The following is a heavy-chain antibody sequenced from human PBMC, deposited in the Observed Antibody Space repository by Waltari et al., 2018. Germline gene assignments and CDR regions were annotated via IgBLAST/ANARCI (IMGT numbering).Heavy chain of an antibody. CDR3: VSAGRSTYYYGSGSYYFDY. CDR1: GYTFTSYA. J-gene: IGHJ4*02. D-gene: IGHD3-10*01. Sequence: QVQLVQSGAEVKKPGASVKVSCKASGYTFTSYAMHWVRQAPGQRLEWMGWINAGNGNTKYSQKFQGRVTIPRDTSASTAYMELSSLRSEDTAVYYCVSAGRSTYYYGSGSYYFDYWGQGTLVTVSS. V-gene: IGHV1-3*01. CDR2: INAGNGNT.